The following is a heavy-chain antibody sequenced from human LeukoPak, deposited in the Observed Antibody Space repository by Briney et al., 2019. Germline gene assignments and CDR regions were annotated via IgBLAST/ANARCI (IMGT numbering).Heavy chain of an antibody. CDR3: AKGITGTWLNDY. D-gene: IGHD1-7*01. CDR2: ISYDGNNK. CDR1: GFTFSSYG. J-gene: IGHJ4*02. Sequence: GGPLRLSCAASGFTFSSYGMHWVRQAPGEGLEWMAVISYDGNNKYYADSVKGRFTISRDNSKNTLYLQMNSLRAEDTAVYYCAKGITGTWLNDYWGQGTLVTVSS. V-gene: IGHV3-30*18.